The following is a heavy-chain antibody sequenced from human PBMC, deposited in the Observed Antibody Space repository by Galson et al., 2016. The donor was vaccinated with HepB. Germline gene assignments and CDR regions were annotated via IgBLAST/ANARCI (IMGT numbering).Heavy chain of an antibody. J-gene: IGHJ4*02. CDR3: AKRGGLKYYFDC. V-gene: IGHV3-7*03. D-gene: IGHD1-1*01. Sequence: SLRLSCAASGFTFNTHWMTWVRQAPGKGLEWVANIRQDASLTYFLDSVKGRFTISRDNAKNSLYLQMDSLRAEDTAVYYCAKRGGLKYYFDCWGQGTLVTVSS. CDR2: IRQDASLT. CDR1: GFTFNTHW.